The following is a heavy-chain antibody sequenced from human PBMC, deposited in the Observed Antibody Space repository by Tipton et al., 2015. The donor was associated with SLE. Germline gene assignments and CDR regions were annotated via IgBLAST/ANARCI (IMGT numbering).Heavy chain of an antibody. Sequence: TLSLTCALSGGSFSGYHWSWMRQSPGKGLEWIGEITNSGSPNYNPSLKSRVTISVDTSKSQLSLKLSSVTAADTAVYYCARGISGYYYYFYMDVWDKGTPVTVSS. CDR2: ITNSGSP. J-gene: IGHJ6*03. CDR1: GGSFSGYH. CDR3: ARGISGYYYYFYMDV. D-gene: IGHD6-25*01. V-gene: IGHV4-34*01.